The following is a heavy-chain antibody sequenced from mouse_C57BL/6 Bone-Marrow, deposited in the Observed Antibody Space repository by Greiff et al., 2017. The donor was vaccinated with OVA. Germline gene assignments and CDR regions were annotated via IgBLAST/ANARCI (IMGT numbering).Heavy chain of an antibody. V-gene: IGHV7-1*01. CDR3: ARDPYDGYPYWYFDV. CDR1: GFTFSDFY. J-gene: IGHJ1*03. CDR2: SRNKANDYTT. D-gene: IGHD2-3*01. Sequence: EVKLVESGGGLVQSGRSLRLSCATSGFTFSDFYMEWVRQAPGKGLEWLAASRNKANDYTTEYSASVKGRFIVSRDTSQSILYRQMNALRAEDTAIYYCARDPYDGYPYWYFDVGGTGTTVTVSS.